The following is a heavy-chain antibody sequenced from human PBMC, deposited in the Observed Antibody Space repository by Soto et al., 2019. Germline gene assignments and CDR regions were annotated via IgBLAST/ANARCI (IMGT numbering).Heavy chain of an antibody. Sequence: GGSLRLSCAASGFTFSSYAMSWVRQAPGKGLEWVSAISGSGGSTYYVDSVKGRFTISRDNSKNTLYLQMNSLRAEDTAVYYCATPLGGPPSLGAFDIWGQGTMVTVSS. D-gene: IGHD3-16*01. V-gene: IGHV3-23*01. CDR3: ATPLGGPPSLGAFDI. J-gene: IGHJ3*02. CDR2: ISGSGGST. CDR1: GFTFSSYA.